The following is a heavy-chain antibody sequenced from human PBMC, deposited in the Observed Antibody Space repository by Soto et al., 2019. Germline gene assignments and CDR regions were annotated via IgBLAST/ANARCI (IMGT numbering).Heavy chain of an antibody. V-gene: IGHV3-30*19. CDR1: GFRFNSFV. D-gene: IGHD3-16*01. J-gene: IGHJ4*02. CDR2: VSYDGNNK. CDR3: APRGSAGGFAF. Sequence: QVLLVESGGGVVQPGTSLRLSCAASGFRFNSFVLHWVLQAPGKGLEWVAFVSYDGNNKDYGDSVKGRFTISRDNSRNTLHLQMDFLRPEDTAFYYCAPRGSAGGFAFWGQGTLVSVSS.